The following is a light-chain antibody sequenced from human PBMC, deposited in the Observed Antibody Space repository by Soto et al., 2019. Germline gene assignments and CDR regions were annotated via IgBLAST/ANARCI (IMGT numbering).Light chain of an antibody. CDR2: KAS. J-gene: IGKJ4*01. CDR1: QSISTW. CDR3: QQYNTYPLT. Sequence: DIQMTQSPSTLSASVGDRVTITCRASQSISTWLAWYQQKTGKAPKLLIYKASNLEGGVPSRFSGSGSGTEFTITISSLQPDDFATYYCQQYNTYPLTFGGGTTVEIK. V-gene: IGKV1-5*03.